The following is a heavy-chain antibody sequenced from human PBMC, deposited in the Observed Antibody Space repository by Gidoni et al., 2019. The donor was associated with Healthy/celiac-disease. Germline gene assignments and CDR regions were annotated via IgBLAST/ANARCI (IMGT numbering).Heavy chain of an antibody. Sequence: EVQLVESGGGLVQPGGSLRLSCAASGFTFSSDSMNWVRQAPGKGLEWVSYISSSSSTIYYADSVKGRFTISRDNAKNSLYLQMNSLRAEDTAVYYCARTTYYYDSSGYYPSPGFDYWGQGTLVTVSS. V-gene: IGHV3-48*01. CDR3: ARTTYYYDSSGYYPSPGFDY. J-gene: IGHJ4*02. CDR1: GFTFSSDS. D-gene: IGHD3-22*01. CDR2: ISSSSSTI.